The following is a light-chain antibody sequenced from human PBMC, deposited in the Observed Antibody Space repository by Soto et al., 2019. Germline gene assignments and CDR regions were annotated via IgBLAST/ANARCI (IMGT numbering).Light chain of an antibody. CDR2: EVN. CDR3: TSYAGGNNV. J-gene: IGLJ1*01. V-gene: IGLV2-8*01. Sequence: QSALTQPPSASGSPGQSVTIACTGTSSDVGGYNYVSWYQQHPGKAPKLMVYEVNKRPSGVPDRYSGSKSGNTASLTVSGLQAEDDADYYCTSYAGGNNVFGTGTKLAV. CDR1: SSDVGGYNY.